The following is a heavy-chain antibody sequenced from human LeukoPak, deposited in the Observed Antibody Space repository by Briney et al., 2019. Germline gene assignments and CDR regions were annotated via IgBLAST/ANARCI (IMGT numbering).Heavy chain of an antibody. J-gene: IGHJ4*02. Sequence: ASVKVSCKASGYMFTNYYMHWVRQAPGQGLEWMGVINTSDGGTSYAQKFQGRVTVTRDTSTSTVYMKLSSLRSEDTAVYYCAKDDGYWGGDCYSGVDYWGQGTLVTVSS. D-gene: IGHD2-21*02. CDR1: GYMFTNYY. CDR2: INTSDGGT. V-gene: IGHV1-46*01. CDR3: AKDDGYWGGDCYSGVDY.